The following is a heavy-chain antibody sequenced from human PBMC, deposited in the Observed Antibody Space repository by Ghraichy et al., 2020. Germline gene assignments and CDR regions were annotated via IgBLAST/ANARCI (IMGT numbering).Heavy chain of an antibody. D-gene: IGHD3-3*01. V-gene: IGHV3-48*02. CDR3: ARDPYYDFWSGYDASFDY. CDR1: GFTFSSYS. Sequence: GGSLRLSCAASGFTFSSYSMNWVRQAPGKGLEWVSYISSSSSTIYYADSVKGRFTISRDNAKNSLYLQMNSLGDEDTAVYYCARDPYYDFWSGYDASFDYWGQGTLVTVSS. CDR2: ISSSSSTI. J-gene: IGHJ4*02.